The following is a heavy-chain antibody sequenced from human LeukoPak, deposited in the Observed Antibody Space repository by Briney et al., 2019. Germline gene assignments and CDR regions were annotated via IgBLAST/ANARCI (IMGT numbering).Heavy chain of an antibody. CDR3: AKEGGYCCSTSCYPMYFDY. J-gene: IGHJ4*02. Sequence: GGSLRLSCAASGFTFSSYAMSWVRQAPGKGLEWVSAISGSGGSTYYADSVKGRFTISRDNSKNTLYLQMNSLRAEDTAVYYCAKEGGYCCSTSCYPMYFDYWGQGTLVTVSS. D-gene: IGHD2-2*01. CDR2: ISGSGGST. V-gene: IGHV3-23*01. CDR1: GFTFSSYA.